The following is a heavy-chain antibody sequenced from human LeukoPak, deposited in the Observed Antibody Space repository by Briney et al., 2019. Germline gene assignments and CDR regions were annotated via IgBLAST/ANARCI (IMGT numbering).Heavy chain of an antibody. CDR1: GGSFSGYY. V-gene: IGHV4-34*01. J-gene: IGHJ6*02. CDR2: INHSGST. CDR3: ARGPRIAVAGTYYYYGMDV. D-gene: IGHD6-19*01. Sequence: PSETLSLTCAVYGGSFSGYYWSWIRQPPGKGLEWIGEINHSGSTNYNPSLKSRVTIPVDTSKNQFSLKLSSVTAADTAVYYCARGPRIAVAGTYYYYGMDVWGQGTTVTVSS.